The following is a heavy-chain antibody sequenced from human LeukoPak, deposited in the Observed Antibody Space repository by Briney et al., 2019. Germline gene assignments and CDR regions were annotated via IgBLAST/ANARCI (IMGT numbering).Heavy chain of an antibody. J-gene: IGHJ3*02. CDR2: IYTSGST. Sequence: SETLSLTCTVSGGSISSYYWSWIRQPAGKGQEWIGRIYTSGSTNYNPSLKSRVTMSVDTSKNQFSLKLSSVTAADTAVYYCARGLLWFGELLPPDAFDIWGQGTMVTVSS. D-gene: IGHD3-10*01. V-gene: IGHV4-4*07. CDR3: ARGLLWFGELLPPDAFDI. CDR1: GGSISSYY.